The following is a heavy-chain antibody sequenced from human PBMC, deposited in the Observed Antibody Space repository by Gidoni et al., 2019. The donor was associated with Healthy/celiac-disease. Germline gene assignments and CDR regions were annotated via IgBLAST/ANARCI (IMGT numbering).Heavy chain of an antibody. J-gene: IGHJ6*02. D-gene: IGHD3-16*02. Sequence: QVQLQESGPGLVKPSQTLSLTCTVSGGSISSGGYYWSWIRQHPGKGLEWIGYIYYSGSTYYNPSLKSRVTISVDTSKNQFSLKLSSVTAADTAVYYCARDYAITFGGVIVTRYGMDVWGQGTTVTVSS. CDR3: ARDYAITFGGVIVTRYGMDV. CDR1: GGSISSGGYY. V-gene: IGHV4-31*03. CDR2: IYYSGST.